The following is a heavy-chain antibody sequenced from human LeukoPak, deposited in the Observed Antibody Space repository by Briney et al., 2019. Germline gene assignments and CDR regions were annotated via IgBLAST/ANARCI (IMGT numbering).Heavy chain of an antibody. Sequence: ASVKVACKTSGYDFINYDINWVRQATGQGLEWMGWMDPNNGNTGYAQKLQGRVTMTRDTSTNTAYMELSSLTSEDTAVYYCASGPRESTTSDYWGQGTLVTVSS. CDR3: ASGPRESTTSDY. CDR1: GYDFINYD. D-gene: IGHD1-14*01. V-gene: IGHV1-8*02. CDR2: MDPNNGNT. J-gene: IGHJ4*02.